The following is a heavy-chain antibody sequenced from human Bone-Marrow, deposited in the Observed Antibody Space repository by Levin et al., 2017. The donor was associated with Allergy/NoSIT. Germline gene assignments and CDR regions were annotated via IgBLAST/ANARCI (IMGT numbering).Heavy chain of an antibody. CDR1: GFTFGDYA. V-gene: IGHV3-49*04. Sequence: PGGSLRLSCTASGFTFGDYAMSWVRQAPGKGLEWVGFIRSKAYGGTTEYAASVKGRFTISRDDSKSIAYLQMNSLKTEDTAVYYCTRDRPRIVSSTSCYYYYYYDGMDVWGQGTTVTVSS. D-gene: IGHD2-2*01. CDR3: TRDRPRIVSSTSCYYYYYYDGMDV. J-gene: IGHJ6*02. CDR2: IRSKAYGGTT.